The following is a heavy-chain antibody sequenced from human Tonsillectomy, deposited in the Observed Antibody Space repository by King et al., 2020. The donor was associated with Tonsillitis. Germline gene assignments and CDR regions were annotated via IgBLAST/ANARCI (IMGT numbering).Heavy chain of an antibody. CDR2: TYYRSKWYN. V-gene: IGHV6-1*01. J-gene: IGHJ4*02. D-gene: IGHD5-12*01. Sequence: HVQLQQSGPGLVKPSQTLSLTCAISGDSVSSNSAAWTWIRQSPSRGLEWLGRTYYRSKWYNDYAVSVKSRITINPDTSKNPFSLQLNSVTPEDTAVYYCARGRFFRGSTFDHWGQGTLVTVSS. CDR1: GDSVSSNSAA. CDR3: ARGRFFRGSTFDH.